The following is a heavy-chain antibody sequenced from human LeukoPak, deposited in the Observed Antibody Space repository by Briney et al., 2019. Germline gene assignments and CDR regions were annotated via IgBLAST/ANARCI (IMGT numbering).Heavy chain of an antibody. CDR1: GFTFSSYA. J-gene: IGHJ5*02. D-gene: IGHD6-13*01. CDR3: ARGVAASLKYNWFDP. CDR2: ISYDGSNK. V-gene: IGHV3-30*01. Sequence: GGSQRLSCAASGFTFSSYAMHWVRQAPGKGLEWVAVISYDGSNKYYADSVKGRFTISRDNSKNTLYLQMNSLRAEDTAVYYCARGVAASLKYNWFDPWGQGTLVTVSS.